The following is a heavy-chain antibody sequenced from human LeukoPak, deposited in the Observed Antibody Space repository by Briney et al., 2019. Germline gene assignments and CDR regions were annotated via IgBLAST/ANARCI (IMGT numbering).Heavy chain of an antibody. J-gene: IGHJ2*01. CDR2: ITTSEDYT. CDR1: GFNFNDYF. D-gene: IGHD6-13*01. V-gene: IGHV3-11*06. CDR3: ARRAGAAAAALRHFDL. Sequence: GGSLRLSCAAPGFNFNDYFMTWIRQAPGKGLEWIPYITTSEDYTNYADSVRGRFTVSRDNTKNSLYLQMNSLRDEDTAVYYCARRAGAAAAALRHFDLWGRGTLVSVSS.